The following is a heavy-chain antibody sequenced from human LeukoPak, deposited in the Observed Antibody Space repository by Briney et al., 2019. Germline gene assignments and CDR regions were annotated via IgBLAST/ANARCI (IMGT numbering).Heavy chain of an antibody. V-gene: IGHV3-66*01. CDR2: LYTAGSA. CDR1: GFTFSSYA. Sequence: GGSLRLSCAASGFTFSSYAMSWVRQAPGKGLEWVSVLYTAGSAYYADSVEGRFIISRDISKNTLYLQMNSLRAEDTAVYYCAREPGTQTNDHFDYWGQGTLVTVSS. CDR3: AREPGTQTNDHFDY. J-gene: IGHJ4*02.